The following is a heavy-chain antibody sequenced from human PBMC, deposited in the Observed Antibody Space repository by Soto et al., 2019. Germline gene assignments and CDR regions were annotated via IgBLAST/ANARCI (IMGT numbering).Heavy chain of an antibody. CDR2: IYHSGST. CDR3: ASGGTGTTGGWFAP. V-gene: IGHV4-4*02. D-gene: IGHD1-1*01. Sequence: SETLSLTCAVSGGSISSSNWWSWVRQPPGKGLEWIGEIYHSGSTNYNPSLKSRVTISVDKSKNQFSLKLSSVTAADTAVYYCASGGTGTTGGWFAPWGQGTLVTVSS. J-gene: IGHJ5*02. CDR1: GGSISSSNW.